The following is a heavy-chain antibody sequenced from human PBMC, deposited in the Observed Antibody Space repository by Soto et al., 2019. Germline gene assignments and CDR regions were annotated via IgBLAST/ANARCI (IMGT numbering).Heavy chain of an antibody. Sequence: EVQLVESGGGLVQPGGSLRLSCAASGFTFSSYWMHWVRQAPGKGLVWVSRVNTDGSSTTYADSVKGRFTISRDNAKNTLYLQMNSLRAEDTAVYYCARGRDSGWPYWGQGTLVTVSS. CDR3: ARGRDSGWPY. CDR2: VNTDGSST. J-gene: IGHJ4*02. D-gene: IGHD6-19*01. V-gene: IGHV3-74*01. CDR1: GFTFSSYW.